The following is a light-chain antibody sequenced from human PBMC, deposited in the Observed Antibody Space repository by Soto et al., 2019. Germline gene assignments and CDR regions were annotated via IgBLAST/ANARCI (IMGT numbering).Light chain of an antibody. Sequence: EIVLTQSPATLSLSPGERATLSCRASQSVSSYLAWYQQKPGQAPRLLIYDASNRAPGIPARFSGSGSGTDFTLTISSLEPEDFAVYYCQQRSNWSITFGQGTRLEMK. CDR3: QQRSNWSIT. CDR1: QSVSSY. J-gene: IGKJ5*01. CDR2: DAS. V-gene: IGKV3-11*01.